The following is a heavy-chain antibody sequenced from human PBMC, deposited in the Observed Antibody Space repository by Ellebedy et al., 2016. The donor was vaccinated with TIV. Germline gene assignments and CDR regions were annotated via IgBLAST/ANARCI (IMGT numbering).Heavy chain of an antibody. V-gene: IGHV6-1*01. J-gene: IGHJ2*01. CDR2: TYYRSKWYN. CDR1: WDSVSSNSAA. Sequence: SQTLSLTCSISWDSVSSNSAAWNWISQSPSRGLEWLGRTYYRSKWYNDYAVSVQSRITINPDTSKNQFSLQLNSVTPEDTAVYYCARDKAWYFDLWGRGTLLTVSS. CDR3: ARDKAWYFDL.